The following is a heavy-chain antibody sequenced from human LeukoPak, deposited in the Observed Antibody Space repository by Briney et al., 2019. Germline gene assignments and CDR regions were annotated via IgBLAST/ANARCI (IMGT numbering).Heavy chain of an antibody. CDR2: MNPHSGNT. V-gene: IGHV1-8*01. Sequence: ASVKVSCKASGYTFTSYDINWVRQATGQELEWMGWMNPHSGNTGYAQKFQGRVTITRNTSISTAYMELSSLRSEDTAVYYCARGYCSGGSCYLLYDWYYYYYMDVWGKGTTVTVSS. J-gene: IGHJ6*03. D-gene: IGHD2-15*01. CDR3: ARGYCSGGSCYLLYDWYYYYYMDV. CDR1: GYTFTSYD.